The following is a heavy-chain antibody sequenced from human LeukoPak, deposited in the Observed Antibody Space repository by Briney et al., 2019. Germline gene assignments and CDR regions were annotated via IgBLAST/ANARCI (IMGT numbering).Heavy chain of an antibody. CDR1: GGSFSGYY. V-gene: IGHV4-34*01. D-gene: IGHD2-2*01. Sequence: PSETLSLTCAVYGGSFSGYYWSWIRQPPGKGLEWIGEINHSGSTNYNPSLKSRVTISVDTSKNQFSLKLSSVTAADTAVYYCARIDIVVVPAATFGARRYYYYYMDVWGKGTTVTISS. CDR3: ARIDIVVVPAATFGARRYYYYYMDV. J-gene: IGHJ6*03. CDR2: INHSGST.